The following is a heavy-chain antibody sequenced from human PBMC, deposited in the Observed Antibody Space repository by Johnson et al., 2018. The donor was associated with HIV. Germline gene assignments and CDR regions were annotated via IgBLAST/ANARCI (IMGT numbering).Heavy chain of an antibody. CDR1: GFTFDDYG. D-gene: IGHD4-17*01. J-gene: IGHJ3*02. Sequence: QVQLVESGGGILRPGGSLRLSCAASGFTFDDYGMNWVRQGPGKGLEWVAVISYDGTNKYCADSVKGRFTISRDKSKNTLYLQMNSLRVEDTAVYYCAREHYGDYSADAVDIWGQGTMVTVSS. CDR3: AREHYGDYSADAVDI. V-gene: IGHV3-30*03. CDR2: ISYDGTNK.